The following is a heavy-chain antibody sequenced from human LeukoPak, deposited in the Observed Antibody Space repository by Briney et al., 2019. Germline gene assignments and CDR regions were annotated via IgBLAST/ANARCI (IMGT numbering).Heavy chain of an antibody. CDR2: IYYSGST. Sequence: PSETLSLTCTVSGGSISSYYWSWIRQPPGKGLEWIGYIYYSGSTNYNPPLKSRVTISVDTSKNQFSLKLSSVTAADTAVYYCARRPAWVVGATECAFDIWGQGTMVTVSS. CDR1: GGSISSYY. V-gene: IGHV4-59*08. D-gene: IGHD1-26*01. J-gene: IGHJ3*02. CDR3: ARRPAWVVGATECAFDI.